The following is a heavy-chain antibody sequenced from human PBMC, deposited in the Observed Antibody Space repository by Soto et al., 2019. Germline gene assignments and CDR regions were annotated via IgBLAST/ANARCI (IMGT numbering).Heavy chain of an antibody. J-gene: IGHJ4*02. CDR1: SGSFVGYY. Sequence: SETLSLTCSVSSGSFVGYYWNWIRQSRERGLEWIGEINHSGNTNYNPSLKSRVTISVDASKNQFTLNVISVTAADTAVYYCARDGKSYYYDTTKYYFDSWGQGTLVTVSS. V-gene: IGHV4-34*01. CDR3: ARDGKSYYYDTTKYYFDS. D-gene: IGHD3-9*01. CDR2: INHSGNT.